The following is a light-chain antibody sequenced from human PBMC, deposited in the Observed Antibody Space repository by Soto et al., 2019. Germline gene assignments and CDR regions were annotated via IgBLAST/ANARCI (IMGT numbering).Light chain of an antibody. J-gene: IGKJ3*01. Sequence: IPMTQSPSSLSSSLGDRVTITCRASQSVSNYLTWYQQKPGKAPKLLIYAASTLQSGVPSRFSGSGSGTDGTITISSLRPEDGATYYCQQCLSYSLTFGPGTKVDIK. CDR3: QQCLSYSLT. CDR1: QSVSNY. CDR2: AAS. V-gene: IGKV1-39*01.